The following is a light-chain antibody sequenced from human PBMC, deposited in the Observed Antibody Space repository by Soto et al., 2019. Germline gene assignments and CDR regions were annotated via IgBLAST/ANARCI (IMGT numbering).Light chain of an antibody. CDR1: QSLLHSNGYNY. CDR2: LGS. V-gene: IGKV2-28*01. Sequence: DIVMTQSPLSLPVTPGEPASISCRSSQSLLHSNGYNYLDWYLQKPGQSPQLLIYLGSNRASGVPDRFSGSGSGTDFTLKISRVXAEDVGVYYCMQALQTPLTFGPGTKVDIK. CDR3: MQALQTPLT. J-gene: IGKJ3*01.